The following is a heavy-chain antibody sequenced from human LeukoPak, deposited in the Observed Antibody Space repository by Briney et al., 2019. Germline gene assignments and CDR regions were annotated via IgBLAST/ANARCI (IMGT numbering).Heavy chain of an antibody. CDR1: GFTVIYNY. D-gene: IGHD6-13*01. CDR2: IYSGGTT. V-gene: IGHV3-53*01. J-gene: IGHJ4*02. Sequence: GGSLRLSCAASGFTVIYNYMSWVRQAPGKGLEWVSIIYSGGTTYYADSVKGRFTISRDNYKNTLYLQMDSLRAEDTAVYYCARNTRVFGIDCWGQGTLVTVSS. CDR3: ARNTRVFGIDC.